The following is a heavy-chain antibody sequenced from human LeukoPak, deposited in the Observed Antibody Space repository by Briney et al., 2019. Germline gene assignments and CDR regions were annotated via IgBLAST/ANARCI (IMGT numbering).Heavy chain of an antibody. Sequence: SETLSLTCTVSGGSISSYYWNWIRQPAGKGLEWIGRISTTGSSNYNPSLKSRLTMSVDTSKNQFSLRLSSVSAADTAVYYCAREYSSSSGRTFDYWGQGTLVTVSS. CDR1: GGSISSYY. D-gene: IGHD6-6*01. V-gene: IGHV4-4*07. J-gene: IGHJ4*02. CDR3: AREYSSSSGRTFDY. CDR2: ISTTGSS.